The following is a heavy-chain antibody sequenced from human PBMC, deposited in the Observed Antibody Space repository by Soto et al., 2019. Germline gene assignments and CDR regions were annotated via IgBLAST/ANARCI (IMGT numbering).Heavy chain of an antibody. D-gene: IGHD5-12*01. CDR1: GYTFTSYD. V-gene: IGHV1-8*01. CDR2: MNPNSGNT. Sequence: GASVKVSCKASGYTFTSYDINWVRQATGQGLEWMGWMNPNSGNTNYAQKLQGRVTMTTDTSTSTAYMELRSLRSDDTDVYYCARGGYPSIDYWGQGTLVTVS. CDR3: ARGGYPSIDY. J-gene: IGHJ4*02.